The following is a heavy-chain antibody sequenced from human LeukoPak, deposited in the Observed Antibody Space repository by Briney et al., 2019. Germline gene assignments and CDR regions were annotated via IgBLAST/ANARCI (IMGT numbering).Heavy chain of an antibody. Sequence: GGSLRLSCTASGFTFGDYAMSWFRQAPGKGLEWVSFIRSKAYGGTTEYAASVKGRFTISRDDSKSIAYLQMNSLKTEDTAVYYCTRSRQYYCSSTSCYYYWGQGTLVTVSS. V-gene: IGHV3-49*03. J-gene: IGHJ4*02. D-gene: IGHD2-2*01. CDR3: TRSRQYYCSSTSCYYY. CDR2: IRSKAYGGTT. CDR1: GFTFGDYA.